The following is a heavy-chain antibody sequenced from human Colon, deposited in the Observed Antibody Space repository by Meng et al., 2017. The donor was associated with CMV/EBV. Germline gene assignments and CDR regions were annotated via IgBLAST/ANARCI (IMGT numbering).Heavy chain of an antibody. Sequence: GESLKISCAASGFTFSNYWMTWPRQAPGRGLELVAHIKEDGSEKYFVGSVKGRFTISRDNAKNSLYLQMNSLRAEDTAVYYCARDPFSKAFDIWGQGTMVTVSS. V-gene: IGHV3-7*01. CDR3: ARDPFSKAFDI. CDR2: IKEDGSEK. J-gene: IGHJ3*02. CDR1: GFTFSNYW. D-gene: IGHD6-13*01.